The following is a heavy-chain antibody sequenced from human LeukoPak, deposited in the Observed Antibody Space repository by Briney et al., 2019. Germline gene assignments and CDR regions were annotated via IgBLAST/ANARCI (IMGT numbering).Heavy chain of an antibody. V-gene: IGHV3-30*18. CDR2: ISYDGSNK. D-gene: IGHD3-10*01. CDR3: AKDFGAAFDI. Sequence: GSLRLSCAASGFTFSSYGMHWVRQAPGKGLEWVAVISYDGSNKYYADSVKGRFTISRDNSKNTLYLQMNSLRAGDTAVYCCAKDFGAAFDIGGQGTMVTVSS. CDR1: GFTFSSYG. J-gene: IGHJ3*02.